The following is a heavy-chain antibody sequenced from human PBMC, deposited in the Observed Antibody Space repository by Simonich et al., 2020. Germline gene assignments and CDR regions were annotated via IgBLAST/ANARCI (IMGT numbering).Heavy chain of an antibody. Sequence: QVQLQQWGAGLLKPSETLSLTCAVYGGSFSGYYWGRIRLPPGKGLGWIGESNHSGSTNYNPSTKRRVTISVDTSKNQFSLKLSSVTAADTAVYYCARQIAARRDSEDVWGQGTTVTVSS. CDR3: ARQIAARRDSEDV. D-gene: IGHD6-6*01. CDR2: SNHSGST. J-gene: IGHJ6*02. V-gene: IGHV4-34*01. CDR1: GGSFSGYY.